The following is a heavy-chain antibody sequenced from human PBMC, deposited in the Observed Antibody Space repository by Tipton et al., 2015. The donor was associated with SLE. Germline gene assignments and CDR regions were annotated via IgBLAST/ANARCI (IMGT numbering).Heavy chain of an antibody. J-gene: IGHJ3*02. D-gene: IGHD5-24*01. V-gene: IGHV4-38-2*02. Sequence: TLSLTCIVSRYSISSGYYWGWMRQAPGKELEWIGSFYHSANTYYNPSLTSRVTISADTSKNQFSLRLTPVTAADTALYYCGRARVGMGYVFDIWGQGTMVTVSS. CDR1: RYSISSGYY. CDR3: GRARVGMGYVFDI. CDR2: FYHSANT.